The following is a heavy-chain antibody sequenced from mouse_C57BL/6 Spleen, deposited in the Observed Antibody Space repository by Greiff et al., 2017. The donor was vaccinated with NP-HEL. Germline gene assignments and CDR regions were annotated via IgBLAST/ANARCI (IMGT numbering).Heavy chain of an antibody. V-gene: IGHV1-26*01. J-gene: IGHJ4*01. CDR3: ARKRDSKRNAMDY. Sequence: VQLQPSGPELVKPGASVKISCKASGYTFTDYYMNWVKQSHGKSLEWIGDINPNNGGTSYNQKFKGKATLTVDKSYSTAYMELRSLTSEDSAVYYCARKRDSKRNAMDYWGQGTSVTVSS. D-gene: IGHD2-5*01. CDR2: INPNNGGT. CDR1: GYTFTDYY.